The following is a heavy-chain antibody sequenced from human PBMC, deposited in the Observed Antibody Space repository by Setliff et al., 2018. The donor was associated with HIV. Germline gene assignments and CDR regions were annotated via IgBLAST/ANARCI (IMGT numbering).Heavy chain of an antibody. V-gene: IGHV3-33*08. Sequence: PGGSLRLSCAASGFTFYIYELNWVRQAPGKGLEWVAVIWFDGSNKYYADSVKGRFTISRDNSKNTLYLQMNSLRAEDTAVYYCARSPYYYDSGGYPPDYWGQGTLVTVSS. J-gene: IGHJ4*02. CDR1: GFTFYIYE. CDR2: IWFDGSNK. CDR3: ARSPYYYDSGGYPPDY. D-gene: IGHD3-22*01.